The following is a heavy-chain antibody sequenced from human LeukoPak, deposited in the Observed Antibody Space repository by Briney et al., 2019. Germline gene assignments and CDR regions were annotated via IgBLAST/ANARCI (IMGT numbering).Heavy chain of an antibody. Sequence: GGSLRLSCAASGFTFSSYLMHWVRQVPGKGLVWVSRINSDGSTTIYAYSVKGRFTISRDNAKNTLYLQMNSLSAEDTAVYYCARGASRQGNAFHIWGQGTMVTVSS. CDR3: ARGASRQGNAFHI. J-gene: IGHJ3*02. D-gene: IGHD3-10*01. CDR1: GFTFSSYL. CDR2: INSDGSTT. V-gene: IGHV3-74*01.